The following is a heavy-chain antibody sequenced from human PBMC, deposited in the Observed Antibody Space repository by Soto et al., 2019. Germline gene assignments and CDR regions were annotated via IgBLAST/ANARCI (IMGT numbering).Heavy chain of an antibody. CDR3: AKDLGHGGRGAFDI. CDR1: GFTFSSYG. CDR2: ISYDGSNK. D-gene: IGHD7-27*01. J-gene: IGHJ3*02. Sequence: QVQLVESGGGVVQPGRSLRLSCAASGFTFSSYGMHWVRQAPGKGLEWVAVISYDGSNKYYADSAKGRFTISRDNSKNTLYLQMNSLRAEDTAVYYCAKDLGHGGRGAFDIWGQGTMVTVSS. V-gene: IGHV3-30*18.